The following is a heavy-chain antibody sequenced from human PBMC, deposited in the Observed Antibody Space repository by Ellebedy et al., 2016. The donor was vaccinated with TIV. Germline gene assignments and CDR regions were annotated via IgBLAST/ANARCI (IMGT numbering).Heavy chain of an antibody. CDR2: IDPSDSYT. Sequence: GESLKISCKASGYTFTNNWIHWVRQMPGKGLEWMGRIDPSDSYTQYSPSFQGHVTISADKSISTAYLQWNNLKASDTAMYYCARRPPSTVTTTFDPWGQGTQVTVSS. D-gene: IGHD4-17*01. J-gene: IGHJ5*02. CDR3: ARRPPSTVTTTFDP. V-gene: IGHV5-10-1*01. CDR1: GYTFTNNW.